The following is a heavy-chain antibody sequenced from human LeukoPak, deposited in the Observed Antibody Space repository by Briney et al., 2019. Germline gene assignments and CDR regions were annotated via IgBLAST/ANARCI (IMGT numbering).Heavy chain of an antibody. V-gene: IGHV3-7*03. J-gene: IGHJ6*03. Sequence: PGGSLRLSCAASGFTFTTYWMSWVRQAPGKGLEWVANIKQDGTERYYVDSVKGRFTISRDNSKNTLYLQMNSLRAEDTAVYYCAKVARGSGSYILGYMDVWGKGTTVTISS. D-gene: IGHD3-10*01. CDR2: IKQDGTER. CDR3: AKVARGSGSYILGYMDV. CDR1: GFTFTTYW.